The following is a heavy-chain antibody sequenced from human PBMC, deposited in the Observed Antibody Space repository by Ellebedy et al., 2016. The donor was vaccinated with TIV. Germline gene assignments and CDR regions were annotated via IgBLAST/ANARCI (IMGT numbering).Heavy chain of an antibody. J-gene: IGHJ6*03. CDR2: GYHSGST. D-gene: IGHD2-2*01. CDR1: GYFISDGYY. V-gene: IGHV4-38-2*02. Sequence: MPSETLSLTCTVPGYFISDGYYWGWIRQPPGKGLEWIGSGYHSGSTFYNPSLKSRVSISVDPTKNQFSLRLASVTAADTAVYYCARDGTVLVPAADMDVWGKGTTVTVSS. CDR3: ARDGTVLVPAADMDV.